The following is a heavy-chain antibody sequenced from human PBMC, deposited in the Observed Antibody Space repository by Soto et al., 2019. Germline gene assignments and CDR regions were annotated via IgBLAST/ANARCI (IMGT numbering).Heavy chain of an antibody. CDR2: ISSSGTGI. CDR3: ARAYSDAFDI. J-gene: IGHJ3*02. D-gene: IGHD2-15*01. Sequence: PGCSLRLSCAASGFTFRDYYMTWIRQAPGKGLEWVSYISSSGTGIYYPDSVKGRFTISRDNGKNSLYLQMSSLRVEDTAVYYCARAYSDAFDIWGQGTMVTVSS. V-gene: IGHV3-11*01. CDR1: GFTFRDYY.